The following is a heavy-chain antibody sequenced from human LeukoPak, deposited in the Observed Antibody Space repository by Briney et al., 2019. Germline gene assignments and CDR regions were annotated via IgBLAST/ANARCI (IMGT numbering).Heavy chain of an antibody. CDR2: IYYSGST. CDR1: GVSISSSSYY. D-gene: IGHD4-17*01. CDR3: ARGVYGDYTIDY. J-gene: IGHJ4*02. Sequence: SETLSLTCTVSGVSISSSSYYWGWIRQPPGKGLEWIGSIYYSGSTYYNPSLKSRVTISVDTSKNQFSLKLSSVTAADTAVYYCARGVYGDYTIDYWGQGTLVTVSS. V-gene: IGHV4-39*01.